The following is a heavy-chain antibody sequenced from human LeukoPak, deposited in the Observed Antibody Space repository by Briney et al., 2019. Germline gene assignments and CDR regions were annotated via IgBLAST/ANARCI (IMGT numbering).Heavy chain of an antibody. CDR1: GCSFTSYW. Sequence: HGESLKISCKGSGCSFTSYWISWVRQMPGKGLEWMGRTDPSDSYNNYRPSFQGHVTISADKSISTAYLQWSSLKASDTAMYYCARLRVRGVIGAFDIWGQGTMVTVSS. J-gene: IGHJ3*02. CDR2: TDPSDSYN. V-gene: IGHV5-10-1*01. D-gene: IGHD3-10*01. CDR3: ARLRVRGVIGAFDI.